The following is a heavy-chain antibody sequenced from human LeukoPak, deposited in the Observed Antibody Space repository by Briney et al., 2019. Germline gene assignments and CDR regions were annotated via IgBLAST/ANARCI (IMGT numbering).Heavy chain of an antibody. CDR1: GYTFTSYD. V-gene: IGHV1-8*01. CDR3: ARGRYYGSGSYLSLDY. CDR2: MNPNSGNT. Sequence: ASVKVSCKASGYTFTSYDINWVRQATGQGLEWMGWMNPNSGNTGYAQKFQGRVTMTRNTSISTAHMELSSLRSEDTAVYYCARGRYYGSGSYLSLDYWGQGTLVTVSS. J-gene: IGHJ4*02. D-gene: IGHD3-10*01.